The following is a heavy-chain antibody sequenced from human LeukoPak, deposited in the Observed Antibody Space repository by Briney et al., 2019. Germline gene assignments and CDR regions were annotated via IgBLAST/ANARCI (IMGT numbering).Heavy chain of an antibody. CDR2: IYYSGST. CDR3: ARDFNYYGAGSYTTYNWFDP. CDR1: GGSISSYY. D-gene: IGHD3-10*01. Sequence: SETLSLTCTVSGGSISSYYWSWIRQPPGKGLEWIGYIYYSGSTNYNPSLKSRVTISGDTSKNQFSLKLSSVTAADTAVYYCARDFNYYGAGSYTTYNWFDPWGQGTLVTVSS. J-gene: IGHJ5*02. V-gene: IGHV4-59*01.